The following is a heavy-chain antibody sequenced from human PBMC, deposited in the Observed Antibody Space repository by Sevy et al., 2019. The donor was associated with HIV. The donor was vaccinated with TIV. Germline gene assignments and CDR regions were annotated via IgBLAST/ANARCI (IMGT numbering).Heavy chain of an antibody. CDR3: ARGSRLTDV. CDR2: IKEDGSEK. Sequence: GGSLRLSCAVSGFTFRNYWMSWVRQAPGKGLEWVAKIKEDGSEKQCVDSVKGRFTISRDNAKNELYLQMNSLRAEDTAVYYWARGSRLTDVWGKGTTVTVSS. J-gene: IGHJ6*04. CDR1: GFTFRNYW. D-gene: IGHD3-16*01. V-gene: IGHV3-7*01.